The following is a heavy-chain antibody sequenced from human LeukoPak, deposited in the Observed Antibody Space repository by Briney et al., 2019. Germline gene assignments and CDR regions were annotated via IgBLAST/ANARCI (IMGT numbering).Heavy chain of an antibody. D-gene: IGHD4-17*01. Sequence: PSETLSLTCTVSGGSISSYYWSWIRQPAGKGLEWIGRIYTSGSTNYNPSLKSRVTMSVDTSKNQFSLKLSSVTAEDTAVYYCARQSTVTKGVGYYYYYMDVWGKGTTVTVSS. CDR2: IYTSGST. V-gene: IGHV4-4*07. CDR1: GGSISSYY. J-gene: IGHJ6*03. CDR3: ARQSTVTKGVGYYYYYMDV.